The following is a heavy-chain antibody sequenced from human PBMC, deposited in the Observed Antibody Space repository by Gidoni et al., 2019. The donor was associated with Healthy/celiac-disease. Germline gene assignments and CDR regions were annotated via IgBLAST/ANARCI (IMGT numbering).Heavy chain of an antibody. D-gene: IGHD3-10*01. CDR3: ARVWSVMRDYYYGSGSYEYGMDV. CDR1: GGTFSSYT. Sequence: QVQLVHSGAEVTKPGSSVKVSCKASGGTFSSYTISWVRQAPGQGLEWMGRIITILGIANYAQKFQGRVTITADKSTSTAYMELSSLRSEDTAVYYCARVWSVMRDYYYGSGSYEYGMDVWGQGTTVTVSS. V-gene: IGHV1-69*02. CDR2: IITILGIA. J-gene: IGHJ6*02.